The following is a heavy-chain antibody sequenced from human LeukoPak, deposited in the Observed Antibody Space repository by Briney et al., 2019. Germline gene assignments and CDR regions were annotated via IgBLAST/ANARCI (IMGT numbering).Heavy chain of an antibody. V-gene: IGHV3-74*01. J-gene: IGHJ5*02. D-gene: IGHD6-13*01. CDR2: INSDGSST. Sequence: GGSLRLSCAASGFTFSSYWMHWVRQAPGKGLVWASRINSDGSSTSYADSVKGRFTISRDNAKNTLYLQMNSLRAEDTAVYYCARKRGQQLVLGGWFDPWGQGTLVTVSS. CDR3: ARKRGQQLVLGGWFDP. CDR1: GFTFSSYW.